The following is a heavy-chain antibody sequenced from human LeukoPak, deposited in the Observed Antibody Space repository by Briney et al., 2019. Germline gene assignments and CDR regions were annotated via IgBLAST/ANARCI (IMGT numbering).Heavy chain of an antibody. J-gene: IGHJ4*02. CDR2: INSDGGST. V-gene: IGHV3-74*01. Sequence: GGSLRLSCTASGFTFSSYWMHWVRQAPGKGLVWVSRINSDGGSTSYADSVKGRFTISRDNAKNSLYLQMNSLRAEDTAVYYCARAYDILTGGDFDYWGQGTLVTVSS. CDR3: ARAYDILTGGDFDY. CDR1: GFTFSSYW. D-gene: IGHD3-9*01.